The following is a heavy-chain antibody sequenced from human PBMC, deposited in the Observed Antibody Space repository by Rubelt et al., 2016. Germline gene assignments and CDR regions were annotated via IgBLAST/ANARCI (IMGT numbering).Heavy chain of an antibody. CDR1: GGSFSGYY. D-gene: IGHD4-11*01. CDR2: INHSGST. V-gene: IGHV4-34*01. CDR3: ARRPYSSYGMNWFDP. J-gene: IGHJ5*02. Sequence: QVQLQQWGAGLLKPSETLSLTCAVYGGSFSGYYWSWIRQPPGKGLEWIGEINHSGSTNYNPSLKSRVTISGDTSKNQVSLKLSSVTAADTAVYYCARRPYSSYGMNWFDPWGQGTLVTVSS.